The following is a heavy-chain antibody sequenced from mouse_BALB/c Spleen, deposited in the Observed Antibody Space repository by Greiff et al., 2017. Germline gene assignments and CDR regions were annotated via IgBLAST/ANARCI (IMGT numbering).Heavy chain of an antibody. CDR1: GFTFSSFG. J-gene: IGHJ4*01. CDR3: ARQGGSYAMDY. D-gene: IGHD1-1*02. V-gene: IGHV5-17*02. Sequence: EVMLVESGGGLVKPGGSLKLSCAASGFTFSSFGMHWVRQAPEKGLEWVAYISSGSSTIYYADTVKGRFTISRDNPTNTLFLQMTSLRSEDTAMYYCARQGGSYAMDYWGQGTSVTVSS. CDR2: ISSGSSTI.